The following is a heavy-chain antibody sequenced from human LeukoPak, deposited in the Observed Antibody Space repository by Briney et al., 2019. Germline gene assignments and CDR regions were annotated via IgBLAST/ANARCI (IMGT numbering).Heavy chain of an antibody. V-gene: IGHV7-4-1*02. J-gene: IGHJ4*02. Sequence: GASVKVSCKASGYTFTDYYMHWVRQAPGQGLEWMGWINTNTGNPTYAQGFTGRFVFSLDTSVSTAYLQISSLKAEDTAVYYCAREELYTGIAAADTSDYWGQGTLVTVSS. CDR3: AREELYTGIAAADTSDY. D-gene: IGHD6-13*01. CDR2: INTNTGNP. CDR1: GYTFTDYY.